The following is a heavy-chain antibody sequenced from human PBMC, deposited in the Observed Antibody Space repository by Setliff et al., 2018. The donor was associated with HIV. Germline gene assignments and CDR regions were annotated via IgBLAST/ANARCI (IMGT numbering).Heavy chain of an antibody. V-gene: IGHV4-39*01. CDR3: ARLWGGGTLVDS. Sequence: ETLSLTCNVSGDSVSSRNYYWGWIRQPPGKGLEWIANIYFNGRTYYNPSLKSRVTISVDMSYNQFSPKVTSVTAADTAVYFCARLWGGGTLVDSWGQGTLVTVSS. D-gene: IGHD1-7*01. CDR2: IYFNGRT. CDR1: GDSVSSRNYY. J-gene: IGHJ4*02.